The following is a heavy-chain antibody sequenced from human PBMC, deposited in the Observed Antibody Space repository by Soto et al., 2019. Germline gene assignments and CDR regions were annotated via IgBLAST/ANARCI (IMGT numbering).Heavy chain of an antibody. CDR2: INPNSGVT. D-gene: IGHD2-15*01. CDR3: ARGPRILGALHSFLDY. J-gene: IGHJ4*02. CDR1: GYTFTDYY. Sequence: EASVKVSCKASGYTFTDYYMHWVLQAPGQGLEWMGWINPNSGVTNYAQKFQGWVTMTRDTSISTAYMELSRLRSDDTAVYYCARGPRILGALHSFLDYWGQGTLVTVSS. V-gene: IGHV1-2*04.